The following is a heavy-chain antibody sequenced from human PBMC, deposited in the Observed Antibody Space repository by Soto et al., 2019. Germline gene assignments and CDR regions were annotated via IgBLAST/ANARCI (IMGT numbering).Heavy chain of an antibody. CDR3: ATLRSRIQLWPIAAAGTLSPIDY. D-gene: IGHD6-13*01. Sequence: GASVKVSCKASGGTFSSYAISWVRQAPGQGLEWMGGIIPIFGTANYAQKFQGRVTITADESTSTAYMELSSLRSEDTAVYYCATLRSRIQLWPIAAAGTLSPIDYWGQGTLVTVSS. V-gene: IGHV1-69*13. J-gene: IGHJ4*02. CDR2: IIPIFGTA. CDR1: GGTFSSYA.